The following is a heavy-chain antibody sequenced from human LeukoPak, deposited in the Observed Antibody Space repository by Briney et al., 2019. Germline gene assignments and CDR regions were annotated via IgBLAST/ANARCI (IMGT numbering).Heavy chain of an antibody. CDR2: ISPSGGST. V-gene: IGHV1-46*01. J-gene: IGHJ4*02. CDR3: ARVLTAAGFGGFDY. CDR1: GYTFTGYW. D-gene: IGHD6-13*01. Sequence: RASVKVSCKAFGYTFTGYWMHWVRQAPGQGPEWMGVISPSGGSTIYAQKFKGRVTLTRDMSTSTDYLELSSLRSEDTAVYYCARVLTAAGFGGFDYWGQGTLVTVSS.